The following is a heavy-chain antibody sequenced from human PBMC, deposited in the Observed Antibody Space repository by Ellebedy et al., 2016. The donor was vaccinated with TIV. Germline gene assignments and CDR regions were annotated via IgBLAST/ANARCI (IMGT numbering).Heavy chain of an antibody. J-gene: IGHJ5*02. CDR3: ARRNDYGDYINWFDP. CDR2: IYYSGST. V-gene: IGHV4-39*01. CDR1: GGSISSSSYY. Sequence: MPSETLSLTCTVSGGSISSSSYYWGWIRQPPGKGLEWIATIYYSGSTYYNPSLKSRVTISLDTSKNQFSLKLSSVTAADTAVYYCARRNDYGDYINWFDPWGQGTLVTVSS. D-gene: IGHD4-17*01.